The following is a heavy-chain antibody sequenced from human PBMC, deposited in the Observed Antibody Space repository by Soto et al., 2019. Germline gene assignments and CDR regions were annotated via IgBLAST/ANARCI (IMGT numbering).Heavy chain of an antibody. D-gene: IGHD3-22*01. Sequence: SETLSLTCTVSGGSISSYYWSWIRQPPGKGLECIGYMYYSGSTNYNPSLKSRVTISVDTSKNQFSLKLSSVTAADTAVYYCGGKNYDSSGYFDYWGQGTLVTVS. J-gene: IGHJ4*02. CDR1: GGSISSYY. V-gene: IGHV4-59*01. CDR2: MYYSGST. CDR3: GGKNYDSSGYFDY.